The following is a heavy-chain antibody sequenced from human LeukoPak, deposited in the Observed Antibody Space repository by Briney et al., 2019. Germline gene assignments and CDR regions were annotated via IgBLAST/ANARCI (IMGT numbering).Heavy chain of an antibody. CDR1: GFSFSTYA. Sequence: GGSLRLSCAASGFSFSTYAINWVRQAPGKGLEWVSSFSSSSGYIFYADSVKGRFTISRDNAKNSLYLQMNSQRAEDTAVYYCARSFPYSSSAVDYWGQGTLVTVSS. CDR2: FSSSSGYI. J-gene: IGHJ4*02. V-gene: IGHV3-21*01. CDR3: ARSFPYSSSAVDY. D-gene: IGHD6-6*01.